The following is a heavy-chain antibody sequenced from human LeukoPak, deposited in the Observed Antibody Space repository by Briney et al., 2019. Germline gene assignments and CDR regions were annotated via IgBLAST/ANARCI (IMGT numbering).Heavy chain of an antibody. V-gene: IGHV3-30*18. CDR3: AKDGRVVAVAGSYFDY. D-gene: IGHD6-19*01. CDR1: GFTFSSYG. J-gene: IGHJ4*02. CDR2: ISYDGSNK. Sequence: PGESLRLSCAASGFTFSSYGMHWVRQAPGKGLEWVAVISYDGSNKYYADSVKGRFTISRDNSKNTLYLQMNSLRAEDTAVYYCAKDGRVVAVAGSYFDYWGQGTLVTVSS.